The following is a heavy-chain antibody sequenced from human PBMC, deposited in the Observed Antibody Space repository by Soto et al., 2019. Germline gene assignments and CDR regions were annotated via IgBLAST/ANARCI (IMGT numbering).Heavy chain of an antibody. CDR3: ANWAQYCSSTSCSSFAY. CDR2: ISGSGGST. CDR1: GFTFSSYA. D-gene: IGHD2-2*01. J-gene: IGHJ4*02. V-gene: IGHV3-23*01. Sequence: EVQLLESGGGLVQPGGSLRLSCAASGFTFSSYAMSWVRQAPGKGLEWVSAISGSGGSTYYADSVKGRFTISRDNSKNTLYLQMNSLRAEDTAVYYCANWAQYCSSTSCSSFAYWGQGTLVTVSS.